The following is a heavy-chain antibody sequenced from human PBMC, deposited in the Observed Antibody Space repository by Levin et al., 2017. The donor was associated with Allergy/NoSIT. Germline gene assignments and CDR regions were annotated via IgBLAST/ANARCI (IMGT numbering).Heavy chain of an antibody. D-gene: IGHD6-13*01. Sequence: GESLKISCAGSEFTFSNYQINWVRQAPGKGPEWVSFISGSGDFISHAASVKGRFTTSRDNPKNSVHLQMDSLRVEDTAVYYCARRIATSGTFAFDIWGQGTMLIVSS. CDR2: ISGSGDFI. J-gene: IGHJ3*02. V-gene: IGHV3-21*01. CDR3: ARRIATSGTFAFDI. CDR1: EFTFSNYQ.